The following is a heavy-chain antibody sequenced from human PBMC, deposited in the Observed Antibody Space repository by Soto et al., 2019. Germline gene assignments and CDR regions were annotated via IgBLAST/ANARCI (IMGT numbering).Heavy chain of an antibody. CDR3: ARNTLREADAFDI. CDR1: GGSISSGDYY. J-gene: IGHJ3*02. D-gene: IGHD3-16*01. V-gene: IGHV4-30-4*01. Sequence: SETLSLTCTVSGGSISSGDYYWSWIRQPPGKGLEWIGYIYYSGSTYYNPSLKSRVTISVDTSKNQFSLKLSSVTAADTAVYYCARNTLREADAFDIWGQGTMVTVSS. CDR2: IYYSGST.